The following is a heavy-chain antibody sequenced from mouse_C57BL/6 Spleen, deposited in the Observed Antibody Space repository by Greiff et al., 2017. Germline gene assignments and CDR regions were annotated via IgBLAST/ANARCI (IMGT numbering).Heavy chain of an antibody. V-gene: IGHV2-2*01. CDR3: ARKGDDYDGYAMDD. Sequence: VQLVESGPGLVQPSQSLSITCTVSGFSLTSYGVHWVRQSPGKGLEWLGVIWSGGSTDYNAAFISRLSISKDNSKSHVFFKMNSLQADDTAIYYCARKGDDYDGYAMDDWGQGTSVTVSS. CDR2: IWSGGST. CDR1: GFSLTSYG. D-gene: IGHD2-4*01. J-gene: IGHJ4*01.